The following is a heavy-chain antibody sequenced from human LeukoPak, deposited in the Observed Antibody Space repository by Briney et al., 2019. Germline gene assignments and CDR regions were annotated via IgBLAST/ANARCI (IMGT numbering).Heavy chain of an antibody. CDR3: ARGASGDY. CDR1: GYSLTSYG. CDR2: ISTQTGNT. D-gene: IGHD3-16*01. J-gene: IGHJ4*02. V-gene: IGHV1-18*01. Sequence: ASVKVSCKASGYSLTSYGINWMRRAPGQGLEWLGWISTQTGNTDFAQKVQGRLTLTTDRSTNTAYMELRSLTSDDTAVYYCARGASGDYWGQGTMVTVSS.